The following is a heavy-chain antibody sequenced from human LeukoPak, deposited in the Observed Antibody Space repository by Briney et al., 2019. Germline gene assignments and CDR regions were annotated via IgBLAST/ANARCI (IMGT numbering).Heavy chain of an antibody. J-gene: IGHJ4*02. V-gene: IGHV3-23*05. D-gene: IGHD2-15*01. Sequence: GGSLRLSCAASGFTFSSYAMNWVRLSAGKGLEWVSAITDNGNTTYYADSVQGRFTISRDNSKNTLYLQMNSLGVEDTAVYYCATLRFSDHFDYWGQGTLVTVSS. CDR2: ITDNGNTT. CDR3: ATLRFSDHFDY. CDR1: GFTFSSYA.